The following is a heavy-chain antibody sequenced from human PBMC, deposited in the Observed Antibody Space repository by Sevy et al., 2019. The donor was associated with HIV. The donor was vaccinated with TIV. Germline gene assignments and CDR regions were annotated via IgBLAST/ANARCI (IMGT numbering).Heavy chain of an antibody. V-gene: IGHV3-23*01. CDR2: IGGGDR. J-gene: IGHJ5*02. CDR3: AKDGVSRNKLWDWFDP. Sequence: GGSLRLSCATSGFTFNIYAMSWVRQAPGKGLEWVSTIGGGDRYYADSVKGRFTISSDDSKSAVYLQMNSLRADDTAVYYCAKDGVSRNKLWDWFDPWGQGTLVTVSS. CDR1: GFTFNIYA. D-gene: IGHD2-21*01.